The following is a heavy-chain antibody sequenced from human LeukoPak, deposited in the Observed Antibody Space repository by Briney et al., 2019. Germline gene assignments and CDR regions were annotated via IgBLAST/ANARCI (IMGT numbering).Heavy chain of an antibody. CDR1: GFTFSIYE. J-gene: IGHJ4*02. Sequence: GGSLRLSCAASGFTFSIYEMNWVRQAPGKGLECLAYIDGSGSTAYYVDSVKGRFTLSRNNTKNSLYLQMNSLRAEDTAVYYCARVSHSQQPLDYWGQGTQVTVSS. D-gene: IGHD6-13*01. CDR3: ARVSHSQQPLDY. V-gene: IGHV3-48*03. CDR2: IDGSGSTA.